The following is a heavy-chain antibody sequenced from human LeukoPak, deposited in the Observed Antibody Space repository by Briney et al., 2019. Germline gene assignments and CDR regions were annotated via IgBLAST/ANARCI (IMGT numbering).Heavy chain of an antibody. CDR3: ARAGFYSDSGYYFFDY. Sequence: ASVEVSCKASGYTFTTYGLSWVRQAPGQGLEWLGWISAYNGNTYYAQKLQGRVSMTTDTSTSTAYMELRSLRSDDTAVYYCARAGFYSDSGYYFFDYWGQGTLVTVSS. CDR1: GYTFTTYG. V-gene: IGHV1-18*01. CDR2: ISAYNGNT. D-gene: IGHD3-22*01. J-gene: IGHJ4*02.